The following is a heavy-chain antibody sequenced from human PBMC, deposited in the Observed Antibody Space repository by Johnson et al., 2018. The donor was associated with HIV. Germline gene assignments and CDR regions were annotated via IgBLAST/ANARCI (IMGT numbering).Heavy chain of an antibody. D-gene: IGHD6-19*01. V-gene: IGHV3-20*04. CDR2: ISWNGGSA. Sequence: VQLVESGGNVVRPGGSLRLSCTASGFTFDDYGMSWVRQVPGKGLEWVSGISWNGGSAAYADSVKGRFTISRDNAKNSLYLQMNSLRAEDTAIYYCARGGSSGWSGFLAFDIWGQGTMVTVSS. CDR3: ARGGSSGWSGFLAFDI. CDR1: GFTFDDYG. J-gene: IGHJ3*02.